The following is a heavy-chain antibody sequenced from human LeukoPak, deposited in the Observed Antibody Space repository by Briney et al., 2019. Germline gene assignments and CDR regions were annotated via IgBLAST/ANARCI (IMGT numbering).Heavy chain of an antibody. Sequence: GGSLRLSCAASGFTVSSDFMNWVRQAPGKGLEWVLLIYRDGSNYYADSVKGRFTISRDNSKNTLYLQMDRLRAEDTALYYCMTRGSWGQGTLVIVSS. CDR1: GFTVSSDF. V-gene: IGHV3-53*01. CDR2: IYRDGSN. D-gene: IGHD3-10*01. J-gene: IGHJ4*02. CDR3: MTRGS.